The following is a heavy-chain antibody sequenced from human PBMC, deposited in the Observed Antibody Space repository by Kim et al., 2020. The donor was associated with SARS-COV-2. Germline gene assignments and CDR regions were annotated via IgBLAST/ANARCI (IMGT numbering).Heavy chain of an antibody. J-gene: IGHJ4*02. V-gene: IGHV4-34*01. Sequence: SETLSLTCAVYGGSFSGYYWRWIRQPPGKGLEWIGEINHSGSTNYNPSLKSRVTISVDTSKNQFSLKLSSVTAADTAVYYCARCRGPIVLVVWGHPVDYYFDYWGQGTLVTVSS. CDR1: GGSFSGYY. D-gene: IGHD2-8*02. CDR2: INHSGST. CDR3: ARCRGPIVLVVWGHPVDYYFDY.